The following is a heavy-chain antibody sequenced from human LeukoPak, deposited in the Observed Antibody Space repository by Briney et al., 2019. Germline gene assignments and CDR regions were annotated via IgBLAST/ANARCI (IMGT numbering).Heavy chain of an antibody. J-gene: IGHJ3*01. CDR3: AKQLGYCSDGSCYFPY. D-gene: IGHD2-15*01. CDR2: ISNNGGYT. V-gene: IGHV3-23*01. CDR1: GFTFSSSA. Sequence: GGSLRLSCAASGFTFSSSAMSWVRQAPGKGLEWVSAISNNGGYTYYADSVQGRFTISRDNSKSTLCLQMNSLRAEDTAVYYCAKQLGYCSDGSCYFPYWGQGTMVTVSS.